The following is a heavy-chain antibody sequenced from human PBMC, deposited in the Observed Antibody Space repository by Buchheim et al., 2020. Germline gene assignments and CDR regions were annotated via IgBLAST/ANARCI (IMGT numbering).Heavy chain of an antibody. Sequence: EVQLVESGGGLVKPGGSLRLSCAASGFTFSSYSMNWVRQAPGKGLEWVSSISSSSSYIYYADSVKGRFTISRDNAKNSLYLQMNSLRAEDTAVYYCARDLRRGYWFHAGQGGGYFDYWGQGTL. J-gene: IGHJ4*02. CDR3: ARDLRRGYWFHAGQGGGYFDY. V-gene: IGHV3-21*01. CDR1: GFTFSSYS. CDR2: ISSSSSYI. D-gene: IGHD5-18*01.